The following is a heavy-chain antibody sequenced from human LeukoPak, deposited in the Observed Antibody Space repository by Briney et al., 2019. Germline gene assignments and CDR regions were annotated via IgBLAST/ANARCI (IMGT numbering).Heavy chain of an antibody. CDR3: ARGNITIFGVVIDPYAMDV. V-gene: IGHV1-69*04. J-gene: IGHJ6*02. CDR2: IIPILGMA. Sequence: AAVTVSCTASGGTFSSYAISWVRQAPGQGREGMGRIIPILGMANYAQKFQGRVTITADKSTSTAYMDLSSPRSADTALYYCARGNITIFGVVIDPYAMDVWRQATTVTVPS. CDR1: GGTFSSYA. D-gene: IGHD3-3*01.